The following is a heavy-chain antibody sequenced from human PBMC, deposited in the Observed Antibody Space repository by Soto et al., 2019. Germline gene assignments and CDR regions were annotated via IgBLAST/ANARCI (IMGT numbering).Heavy chain of an antibody. CDR1: GGSISSYY. CDR3: ARESYDSSGRGGFFDY. V-gene: IGHV4-59*01. CDR2: IYYSGST. J-gene: IGHJ4*02. D-gene: IGHD3-22*01. Sequence: LSLTCTVSGGSISSYYWSWIRQPPGKGLEWIGYIYYSGSTNYNPSLKSRVTISVDTSKNQFSLKLSSVTAADTAVYYCARESYDSSGRGGFFDYWGQGTLVTVSS.